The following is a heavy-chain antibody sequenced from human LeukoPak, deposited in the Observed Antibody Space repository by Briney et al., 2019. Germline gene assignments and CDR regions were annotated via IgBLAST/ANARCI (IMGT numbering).Heavy chain of an antibody. V-gene: IGHV1-69*04. J-gene: IGHJ4*02. CDR1: GGTFSSYA. D-gene: IGHD3-22*01. CDR3: ARSKDYYDSSGYFDY. CDR2: IIPILGIA. Sequence: SVKVSCKASGGTFSSYAISWARQAPGQGLEWMGRIIPILGIANYAQKFQGRVTITADKSTSTAYMELSSLRSEDTAVYYCARSKDYYDSSGYFDYWGQGTLVTVSS.